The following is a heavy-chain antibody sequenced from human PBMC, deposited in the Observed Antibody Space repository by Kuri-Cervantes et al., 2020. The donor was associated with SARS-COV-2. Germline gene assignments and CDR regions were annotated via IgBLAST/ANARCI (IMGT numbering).Heavy chain of an antibody. Sequence: GGSLRLSCTVSGDSISRYYWNWIRQPPGKGLEWVSVIYSGGSTYYADSVKGRFTISRDNARNSLYLQMNSLRAEDTAVYYCAKDEDDSSGSLDYWGQGTLVTVSS. D-gene: IGHD3-22*01. J-gene: IGHJ4*02. V-gene: IGHV3-66*01. CDR3: AKDEDDSSGSLDY. CDR2: IYSGGST. CDR1: GDSISRYY.